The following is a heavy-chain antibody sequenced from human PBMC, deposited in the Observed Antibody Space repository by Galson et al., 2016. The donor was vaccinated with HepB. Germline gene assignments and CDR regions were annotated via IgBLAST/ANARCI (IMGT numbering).Heavy chain of an antibody. V-gene: IGHV3-53*01. CDR3: ARDPVEVGMDV. CDR1: GFTVKTYY. Sequence: SLRLSCAASGFTVKTYYMNWVRQAPGKGLEWVAIICTSGVTYYGDSVQGRFAISRDTSKNTVDLQLNSLRAEDTAVYFCARDPVEVGMDVWGQGTPVIVSS. CDR2: ICTSGVT. J-gene: IGHJ6*02. D-gene: IGHD2-21*01.